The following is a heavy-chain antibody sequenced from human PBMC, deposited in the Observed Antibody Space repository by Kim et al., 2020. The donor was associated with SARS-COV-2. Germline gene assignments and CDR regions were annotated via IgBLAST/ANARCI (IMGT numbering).Heavy chain of an antibody. Sequence: SETLSLTCTVSGGSISSSSYYWGWIRQPPGKGLEWIGSIYYSGSTYYNPSLKSRVTISVDTSKNQFSLKLSSVTAADTAVYYCAREGMVRGVGTDYWGQGTLVTVSS. CDR3: AREGMVRGVGTDY. D-gene: IGHD3-10*01. V-gene: IGHV4-39*07. CDR2: IYYSGST. CDR1: GGSISSSSYY. J-gene: IGHJ4*02.